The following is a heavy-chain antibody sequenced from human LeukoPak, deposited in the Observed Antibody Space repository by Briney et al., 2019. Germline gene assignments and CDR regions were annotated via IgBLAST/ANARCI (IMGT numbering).Heavy chain of an antibody. D-gene: IGHD1-26*01. V-gene: IGHV3-23*01. CDR1: GFTFSSYA. J-gene: IGHJ4*02. CDR2: ISGSST. Sequence: PGGSLRLSCVVSGFTFSSYAMSWVRQAPGKGLEWVSTISGSSTYYADSVKGRFTISRDNSKNTLYLQMNSLRADDTAVYYCAKKGAETRKYLAHWGQGTLVPASS. CDR3: AKKGAETRKYLAH.